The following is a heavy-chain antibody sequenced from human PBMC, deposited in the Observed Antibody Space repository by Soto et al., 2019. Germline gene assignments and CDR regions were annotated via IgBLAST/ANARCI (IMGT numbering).Heavy chain of an antibody. CDR3: ARTMTTSGWFDH. V-gene: IGHV4-30-2*01. CDR1: GGPITSGGYS. J-gene: IGHJ5*02. CDR2: IYHSGGT. D-gene: IGHD4-17*01. Sequence: TLSLTCAVAGGPITSGGYSWSWIRQPPGKGLEWIGYIYHSGGTYYNPSLKSRVTLSIDRTKKQFSLKLKSVTAADTAVYFCARTMTTSGWFDHWGQGPLVTVSS.